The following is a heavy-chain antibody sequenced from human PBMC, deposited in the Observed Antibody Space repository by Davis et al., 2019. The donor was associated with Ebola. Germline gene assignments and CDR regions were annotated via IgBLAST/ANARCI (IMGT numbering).Heavy chain of an antibody. CDR2: ISAYNSNT. V-gene: IGHV1-18*04. CDR3: ARERYSPLSYGMDV. J-gene: IGHJ6*02. Sequence: AASVKVSCKASGYTFTNYGFTWVRQAPGQGLEWMGWISAYNSNTNYAQKLQGRVTMTTDTSTSTAYMELRSLRSDDTAVYYCARERYSPLSYGMDVWGQGTTVTVSS. D-gene: IGHD6-13*01. CDR1: GYTFTNYG.